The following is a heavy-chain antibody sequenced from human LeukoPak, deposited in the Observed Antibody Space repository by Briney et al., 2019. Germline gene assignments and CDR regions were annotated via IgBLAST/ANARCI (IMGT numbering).Heavy chain of an antibody. J-gene: IGHJ4*02. D-gene: IGHD3-22*01. CDR2: ISYDGSNK. CDR1: GFTFSSYG. V-gene: IGHV3-30*18. Sequence: GGSLRLSCAASGFTFSSYGMHWVRQAPGKGLEWVAVISYDGSNKYYADSVKGRFTISRDNSKNTLYLQMNSLRAEDTAVYYCAKGLYYYDSSGYSLMDYWGQGTLVTVSS. CDR3: AKGLYYYDSSGYSLMDY.